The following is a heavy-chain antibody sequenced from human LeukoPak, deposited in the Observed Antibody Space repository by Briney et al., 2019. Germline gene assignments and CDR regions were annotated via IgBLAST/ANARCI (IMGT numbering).Heavy chain of an antibody. CDR1: GFTFSSYA. CDR2: ISDSSTYI. CDR3: APRRDGYNYFQY. J-gene: IGHJ4*02. V-gene: IGHV3-21*01. Sequence: GGSLRLSCAASGFTFSSYAMSWVRQAPGKGLEWVSAISDSSTYIFYADSVKGRFTISRDNAKNSLYLQMNSLSAEDTAVYYCAPRRDGYNYFQYWGQGTLVTVSS. D-gene: IGHD5-24*01.